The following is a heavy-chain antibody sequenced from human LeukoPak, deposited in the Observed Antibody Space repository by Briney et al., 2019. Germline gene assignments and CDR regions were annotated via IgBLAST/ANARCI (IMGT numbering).Heavy chain of an antibody. CDR2: INWNGGTT. D-gene: IGHD3-10*01. V-gene: IGHV3-20*04. Sequence: GGSLRLSCAASGFTFDDCGMAWVRQAPGKELEWVSGINWNGGTTGYADSVKGRFTISRDNAKNLLYLQMNSLRAEDTALYYCARSCGSGNYYYYYMDVWGKGTTVTVFS. CDR1: GFTFDDCG. J-gene: IGHJ6*03. CDR3: ARSCGSGNYYYYYMDV.